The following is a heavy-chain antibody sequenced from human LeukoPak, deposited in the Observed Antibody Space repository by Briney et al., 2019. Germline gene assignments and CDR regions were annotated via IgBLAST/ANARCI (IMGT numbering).Heavy chain of an antibody. V-gene: IGHV1-8*01. D-gene: IGHD2-8*02. CDR3: ARSRWRNFTTRFHAFDI. Sequence: ASVKVSCKASGYTFTSYDINWVRQATGQGLEWMGWMNPNSGNTGYAQKFQGRVTMTRNTSISTAYMELSSLRSEDTAVYYCARSRWRNFTTRFHAFDIWGQGTMVTVSS. CDR2: MNPNSGNT. J-gene: IGHJ3*02. CDR1: GYTFTSYD.